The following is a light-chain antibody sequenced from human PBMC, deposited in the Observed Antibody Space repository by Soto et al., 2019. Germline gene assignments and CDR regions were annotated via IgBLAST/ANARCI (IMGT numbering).Light chain of an antibody. V-gene: IGLV2-14*01. J-gene: IGLJ1*01. CDR2: AVS. CDR1: SSDVGAYKY. CDR3: SSYTSDSSYV. Sequence: QSVLTQPASVSGSPGQSVTISCTGTSSDVGAYKYVSWYQQHPGKAPKLMIYAVSNRPSGVSNRFSASKSGNTASLFISGLQAEDEADYYCSSYTSDSSYVFGSGTKVTVL.